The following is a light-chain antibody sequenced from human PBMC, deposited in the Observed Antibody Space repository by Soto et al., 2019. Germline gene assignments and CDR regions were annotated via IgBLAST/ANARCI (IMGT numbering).Light chain of an antibody. CDR1: QSVSSSD. V-gene: IGKV3-20*01. Sequence: EIVLTQSPGTLSLSPGERATLSCRASQSVSSSDLAWYQQKAGQAPRLLIYGASSRATGIPDRFSGSGSGTDFTLTSSRLEPEDFAVYYCQQYGSSPFTFGPGTKVDIK. CDR2: GAS. CDR3: QQYGSSPFT. J-gene: IGKJ3*01.